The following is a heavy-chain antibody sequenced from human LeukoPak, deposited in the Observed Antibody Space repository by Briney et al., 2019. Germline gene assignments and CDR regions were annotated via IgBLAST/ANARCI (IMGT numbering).Heavy chain of an antibody. Sequence: ASVKVSCKASGYTFTDCYMHWVRQAPGQGLEWMGWINPNSGGTNYAQKFQGRVTMTRDTSISTAYMELSRLRSDDTAVYYCARDDYYDSGSNDYWGQGTLVTVSS. J-gene: IGHJ4*02. D-gene: IGHD3-22*01. CDR1: GYTFTDCY. CDR3: ARDDYYDSGSNDY. CDR2: INPNSGGT. V-gene: IGHV1-2*02.